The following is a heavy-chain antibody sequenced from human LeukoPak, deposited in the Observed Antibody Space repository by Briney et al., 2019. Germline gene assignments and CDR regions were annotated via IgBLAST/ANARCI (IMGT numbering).Heavy chain of an antibody. Sequence: GGSLRLSCAASGFIFSSYGMSWVRQAPGKGLEWVSGTSTSGSSTYYPDSVKGRFTISRDNSKNTLYLQMNSLRAEDTAVYYCAVRGVTYAFDSWGQGTLVTVSS. CDR1: GFIFSSYG. CDR2: TSTSGSST. CDR3: AVRGVTYAFDS. V-gene: IGHV3-23*01. D-gene: IGHD3-10*01. J-gene: IGHJ4*02.